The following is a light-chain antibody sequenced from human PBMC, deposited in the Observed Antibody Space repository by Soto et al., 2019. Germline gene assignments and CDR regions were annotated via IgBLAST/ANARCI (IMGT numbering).Light chain of an antibody. Sequence: DTQLTQSPSSLPASIGDRVTITCRASQSIGNWLAWYQHKPGKAPKLLIYKASTLESGVPSRFSGSGSGTEFTLTIRSLQPEEFATYYCQQFNTSSPAYTFGQGTKLENK. CDR3: QQFNTSSPAYT. CDR2: KAS. V-gene: IGKV1-5*03. J-gene: IGKJ2*01. CDR1: QSIGNW.